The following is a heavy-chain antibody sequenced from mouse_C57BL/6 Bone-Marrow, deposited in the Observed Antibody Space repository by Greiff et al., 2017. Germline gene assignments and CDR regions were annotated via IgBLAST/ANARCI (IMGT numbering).Heavy chain of an antibody. CDR1: GFNIKDDY. Sequence: EVQRVESGAELVRPGASVKLSCTASGFNIKDDYMHWVKQRPEQGLEWIGWIDPENGDTEYASKFQGKATITADTSSNTAYLQLSSLTSEDTAVYYCTTAITTVVAYYYAMDYWGQGTSVTVSS. CDR3: TTAITTVVAYYYAMDY. CDR2: IDPENGDT. J-gene: IGHJ4*01. D-gene: IGHD1-1*01. V-gene: IGHV14-4*01.